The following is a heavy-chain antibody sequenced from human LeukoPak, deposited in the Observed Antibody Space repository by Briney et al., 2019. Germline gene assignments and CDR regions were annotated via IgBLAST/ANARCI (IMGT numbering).Heavy chain of an antibody. Sequence: PGGSLRLSCAASGFTFNSYAMYWVRQAPGKGLEWVSGIFGSGGSAHYADSVKGRFTISRDNSKNTLYLQMNSLRAEDTAVYYCAKGEKYCSSTSCNYYYYMDVWGKGTTVTVSS. CDR3: AKGEKYCSSTSCNYYYYMDV. J-gene: IGHJ6*03. D-gene: IGHD2-2*01. V-gene: IGHV3-23*01. CDR1: GFTFNSYA. CDR2: IFGSGGSA.